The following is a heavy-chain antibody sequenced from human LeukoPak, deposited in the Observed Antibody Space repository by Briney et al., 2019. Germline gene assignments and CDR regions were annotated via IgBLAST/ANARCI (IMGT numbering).Heavy chain of an antibody. CDR3: ARISRVTTVVTPEFDY. CDR2: IYYSGST. Sequence: NPSETLSLTCTVSGGSISSSSYYWGWIRQPPGKGLEWIGSIYYSGSTYYNPSLKSRVTISVDTSKNQFSLKLSFVTAADTAVYYCARISRVTTVVTPEFDYWGQGTLVTVSS. V-gene: IGHV4-39*01. CDR1: GGSISSSSYY. D-gene: IGHD4-23*01. J-gene: IGHJ4*02.